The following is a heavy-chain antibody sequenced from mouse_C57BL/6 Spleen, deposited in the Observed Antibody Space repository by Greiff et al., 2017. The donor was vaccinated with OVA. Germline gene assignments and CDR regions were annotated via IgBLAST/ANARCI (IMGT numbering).Heavy chain of an antibody. CDR3: ARHERAYYSNSDWYFDV. CDR1: GYTFTEYT. CDR2: FYPGSGSI. D-gene: IGHD2-5*01. V-gene: IGHV1-62-2*01. Sequence: VQLQQSGAELVKPGASVKLSCKASGYTFTEYTIHWVKQRSGQGLEWIGWFYPGSGSIKYNEKFKDKATLTADKSSSTVYMELSRLTSEDSAVYFCARHERAYYSNSDWYFDVWGTGTTVTVSS. J-gene: IGHJ1*03.